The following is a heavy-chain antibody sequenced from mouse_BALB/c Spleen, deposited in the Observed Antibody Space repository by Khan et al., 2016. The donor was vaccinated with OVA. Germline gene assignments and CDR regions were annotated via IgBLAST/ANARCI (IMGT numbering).Heavy chain of an antibody. CDR1: GFSLTSYG. Sequence: QVQLTESGPGLVAPSQSLSITCTVSGFSLTSYGVSWVRQPPGKGLEWLGVIWGDGNPNFHSALRSRLSISKDNSKSQVFLKLNSLQTDDTATYYCAKDRGYYAVDYWGQGTSVTVAS. J-gene: IGHJ4*01. CDR2: IWGDGNP. CDR3: AKDRGYYAVDY. V-gene: IGHV2-3*01.